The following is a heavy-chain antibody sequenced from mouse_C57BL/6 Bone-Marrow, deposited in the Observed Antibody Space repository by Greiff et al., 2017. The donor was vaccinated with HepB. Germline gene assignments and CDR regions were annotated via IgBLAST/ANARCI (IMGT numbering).Heavy chain of an antibody. CDR2: IHPNSGST. D-gene: IGHD2-2*01. V-gene: IGHV1-64*01. CDR1: GYTFTSYW. CDR3: ARHTMVTTYYLDY. J-gene: IGHJ2*01. Sequence: VQLQQPGAELVKPGASVKLSCKASGYTFTSYWMHWVKQRPGQGLEWIGMIHPNSGSTNYNEKFKRKATLTVDKSSSTAYMQLSSLTSEDSAVYYCARHTMVTTYYLDYWGQGTTLTVSS.